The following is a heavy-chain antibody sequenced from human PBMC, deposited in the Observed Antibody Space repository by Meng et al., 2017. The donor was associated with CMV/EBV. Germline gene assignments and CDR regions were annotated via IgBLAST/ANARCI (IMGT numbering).Heavy chain of an antibody. CDR2: IKHDGSEK. J-gene: IGHJ4*02. Sequence: GGPLRLSCAASGFTFSSYSMSWVRQAPGKGLEWVANIKHDGSEKYYVDSVKGRFTISRDNAKNSLYLQMNSLRAEDTAVYYCARAGVLVWFRDPVGPDYWGQGTLVTVSS. CDR1: GFTFSSYS. V-gene: IGHV3-7*01. D-gene: IGHD3-10*01. CDR3: ARAGVLVWFRDPVGPDY.